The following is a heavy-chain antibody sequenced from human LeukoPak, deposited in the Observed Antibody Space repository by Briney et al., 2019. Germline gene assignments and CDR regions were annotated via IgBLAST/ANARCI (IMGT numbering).Heavy chain of an antibody. CDR3: ARVREGYCTNGVCYAGPPDP. V-gene: IGHV1-2*02. D-gene: IGHD2-8*01. CDR1: GYTFTGGY. Sequence: ASVKVSCKASGYTFTGGYMHWVRQAPGQGLEWMGWINPNSGGTNYAQKFQGRVTMTRDTSISTAYMELSRLRSDDADVYYCARVREGYCTNGVCYAGPPDPWGQGTLVTVSS. J-gene: IGHJ5*02. CDR2: INPNSGGT.